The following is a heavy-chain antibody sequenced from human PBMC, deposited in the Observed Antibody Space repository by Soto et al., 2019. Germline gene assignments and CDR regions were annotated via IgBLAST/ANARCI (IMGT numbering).Heavy chain of an antibody. CDR3: ARANNWSPTLADGWFDP. CDR2: IYYSGST. Sequence: SDTLSLTCTVSGGSISSGDYYWSWIRQPPGKGLEWIGYIYYSGSTYYNPSLKSRVTISVDTSKNQFSLKLSSVTAADTAVYYCARANNWSPTLADGWFDPWGQGTLVTVSS. J-gene: IGHJ5*02. V-gene: IGHV4-30-4*02. CDR1: GGSISSGDYY. D-gene: IGHD1-20*01.